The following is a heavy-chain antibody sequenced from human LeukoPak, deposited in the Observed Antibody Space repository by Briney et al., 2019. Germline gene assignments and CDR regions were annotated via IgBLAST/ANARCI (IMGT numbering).Heavy chain of an antibody. CDR3: ARGGSSSSGGVYFDY. CDR2: IIPIFGTA. Sequence: SVKVSCKASGGTFSSYAISWVRQAPGQGLEWMGGIIPIFGTANYAQKFQGRVTITTDESTSTAYMELSSLRSEDTAVYYCARGGSSSSGGVYFDYWGQGTLVTVSS. V-gene: IGHV1-69*05. CDR1: GGTFSSYA. J-gene: IGHJ4*02. D-gene: IGHD6-6*01.